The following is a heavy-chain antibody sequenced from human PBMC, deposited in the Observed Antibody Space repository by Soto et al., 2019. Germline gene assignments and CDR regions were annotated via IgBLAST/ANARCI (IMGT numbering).Heavy chain of an antibody. Sequence: EVQLVESGGDLVQPGGSLRLSCAASGFTFSSSWVHWVRQAPGEGLMWVSRINGDGSTINYADSVKGRFTTSRDNARNTLYSQMNSLRDEDTAVYYCARAGYYRFDYWGQETLVTVSS. CDR1: GFTFSSSW. CDR2: INGDGSTI. CDR3: ARAGYYRFDY. V-gene: IGHV3-74*01. J-gene: IGHJ4*02. D-gene: IGHD1-26*01.